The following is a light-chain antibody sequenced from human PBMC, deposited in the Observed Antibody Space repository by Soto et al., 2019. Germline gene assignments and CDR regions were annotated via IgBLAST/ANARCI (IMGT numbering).Light chain of an antibody. V-gene: IGKV4-1*01. Sequence: DIVMTQSPDSLAVSLGERATINCKSSQSVLQSSNNKNYLAWYQQKPGQPPKLLIYWASTRESGVPDRFSGSGSGTHFTLTSSSLQAEDVADYYCQKYYSLYTFGQGTKLEIK. J-gene: IGKJ2*01. CDR1: QSVLQSSNNKNY. CDR2: WAS. CDR3: QKYYSLYT.